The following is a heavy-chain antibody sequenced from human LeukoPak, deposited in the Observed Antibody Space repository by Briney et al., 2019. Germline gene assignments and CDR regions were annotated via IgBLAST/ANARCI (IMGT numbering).Heavy chain of an antibody. CDR3: ARSSGSYYRFDY. J-gene: IGHJ4*02. D-gene: IGHD1-26*01. Sequence: GGSLRLSCAASGFTFSSYDMHWVRQATGKGLEWVSAIGTAGDTYYPGSVKGRFTISRENAKNSLYLQMNSLRAGDTAVYYCARSSGSYYRFDYWGQGTLVTVSS. CDR1: GFTFSSYD. V-gene: IGHV3-13*01. CDR2: IGTAGDT.